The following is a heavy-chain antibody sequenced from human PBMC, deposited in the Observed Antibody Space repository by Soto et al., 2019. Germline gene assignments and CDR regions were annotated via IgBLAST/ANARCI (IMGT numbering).Heavy chain of an antibody. D-gene: IGHD3-22*01. Sequence: PSETLSLTCTVSGGSISSSSYYWGWIRQPPGKGLEWIGSIYYSGSTYYNPSLKSRVTISVDTSKNQFSLKLSSVTAADTAVYYCASPFDENYESYFDYWGQGTLVTVSS. V-gene: IGHV4-39*01. CDR2: IYYSGST. CDR1: GGSISSSSYY. CDR3: ASPFDENYESYFDY. J-gene: IGHJ4*02.